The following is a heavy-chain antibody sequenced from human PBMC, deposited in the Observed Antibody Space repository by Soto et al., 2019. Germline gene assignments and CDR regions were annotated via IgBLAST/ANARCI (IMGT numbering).Heavy chain of an antibody. CDR3: AKDLFGYCSSTSCSSPEYFQH. CDR2: ISGSGGST. Sequence: EVQLLESGGGLVQPGGSLRLSCAASGFTFSSYAMSWVRQAPGKGLEWVSAISGSGGSTYYAASVKGRFTISRDKSKNTLYLQMNRLRAEDTAVYYCAKDLFGYCSSTSCSSPEYFQHWGQGTLVTVSS. D-gene: IGHD2-2*03. J-gene: IGHJ1*01. V-gene: IGHV3-23*01. CDR1: GFTFSSYA.